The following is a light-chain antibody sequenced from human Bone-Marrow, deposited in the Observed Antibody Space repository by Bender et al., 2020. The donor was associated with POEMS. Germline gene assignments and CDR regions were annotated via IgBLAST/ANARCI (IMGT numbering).Light chain of an antibody. CDR3: QVGDSIVV. V-gene: IGLV3-1*01. CDR1: RLASKY. J-gene: IGLJ2*01. Sequence: SYDLTQPPSVSVSPGQTASITCSGDRLASKYACWYQQRPGQSPVLVVYDDSDRRSGIPERFSGSNSGDTATLTITRVEAGDEADYYCQVGDSIVVFGGGSKLTVL. CDR2: DDS.